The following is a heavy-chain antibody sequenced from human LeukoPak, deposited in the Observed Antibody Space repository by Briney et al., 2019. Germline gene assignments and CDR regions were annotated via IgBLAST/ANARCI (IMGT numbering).Heavy chain of an antibody. J-gene: IGHJ5*02. V-gene: IGHV4-34*01. D-gene: IGHD2-2*01. CDR1: GGSFSGYY. CDR3: ARGVWKRPILGVVAADKVMTYNWFDP. CDR2: INHSGST. Sequence: SQTLSLTCAVYGGSFSGYYSSCIRQPPGKGLEWIGEINHSGSTNYNPSLKRRGTISVGTSKNQFSLKMSSVTAAETAVYYCARGVWKRPILGVVAADKVMTYNWFDPWGQGTLVTVSS.